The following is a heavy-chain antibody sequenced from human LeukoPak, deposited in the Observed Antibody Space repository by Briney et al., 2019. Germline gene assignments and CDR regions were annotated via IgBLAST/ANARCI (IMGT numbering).Heavy chain of an antibody. Sequence: PGGSLRLSCAASGFTFSSYAMSWVRQAPGRGLEWVSAISGSGGSTYFADSVKGRFTISRDNSKNTLYLQMNSLRAVDTAVYYCAKANQYSSGYYYYYYGMDVWGQGTTVTVSS. V-gene: IGHV3-23*01. J-gene: IGHJ6*02. CDR1: GFTFSSYA. CDR2: ISGSGGST. CDR3: AKANQYSSGYYYYYYGMDV. D-gene: IGHD6-19*01.